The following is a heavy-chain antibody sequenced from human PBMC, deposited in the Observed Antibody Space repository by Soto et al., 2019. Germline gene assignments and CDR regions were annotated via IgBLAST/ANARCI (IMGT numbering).Heavy chain of an antibody. J-gene: IGHJ4*02. Sequence: GESLKISCKGSGYSFTSYWIGWVRQMPGKGLEWMGIIYPGDSDTRYSPSFQGQVTISADKSISTAYLQWSSLRADDTALYYCALGGLFYSGTSGHPLGFWGQGAVVTVSS. CDR1: GYSFTSYW. V-gene: IGHV5-51*01. D-gene: IGHD2-15*01. CDR2: IYPGDSDT. CDR3: ALGGLFYSGTSGHPLGF.